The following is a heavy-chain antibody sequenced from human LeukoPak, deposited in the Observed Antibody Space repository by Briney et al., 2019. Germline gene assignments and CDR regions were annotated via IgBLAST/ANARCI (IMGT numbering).Heavy chain of an antibody. CDR1: GFKFGDYG. D-gene: IGHD1-14*01. J-gene: IGHJ4*01. CDR2: VSSNGDVT. CDR3: VRSSTEAD. V-gene: IGHV3-20*04. Sequence: GGSLRLSCAASGFKFGDYGMSWVRQAPGKGLEWVSGVSSNGDVTNYADSAKGRFTISRDNAKNSLYLQMHSLRAEDTALYFCVRSSTEADRGQGTLVTVSS.